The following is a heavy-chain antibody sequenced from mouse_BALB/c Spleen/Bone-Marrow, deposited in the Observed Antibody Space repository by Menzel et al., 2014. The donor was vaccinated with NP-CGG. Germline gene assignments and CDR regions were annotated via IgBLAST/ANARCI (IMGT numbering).Heavy chain of an antibody. V-gene: IGHV1-4*02. CDR3: AGWGYGSLWFGC. J-gene: IGHJ3*01. D-gene: IGHD2-10*02. CDR2: INPSSGYA. Sequence: VQLQQSAVELARPGASVKMSCKASGYTFTVYTMHWVKQRPGQGLEWIGYINPSSGYAEYNQNFKDKTALTADKSSSTDYMQHSSLTSEESAVYYCAGWGYGSLWFGCWGQGTLVTISA. CDR1: GYTFTVYT.